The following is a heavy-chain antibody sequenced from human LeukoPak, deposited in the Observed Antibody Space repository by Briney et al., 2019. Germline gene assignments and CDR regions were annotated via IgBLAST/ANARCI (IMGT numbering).Heavy chain of an antibody. J-gene: IGHJ4*02. CDR2: INPNSGGT. CDR3: ARDREIAGYDYVWGSYRPGGFDY. D-gene: IGHD3-16*02. V-gene: IGHV1-2*02. Sequence: EASVKVSCKASGYTFTGYYMHWVRQAPGQGLEWMGWINPNSGGTNYAQKFQGRVTMTRDTSISTAYMELGRLISDDTAVYYCARDREIAGYDYVWGSYRPGGFDYWGQGTLVTVSS. CDR1: GYTFTGYY.